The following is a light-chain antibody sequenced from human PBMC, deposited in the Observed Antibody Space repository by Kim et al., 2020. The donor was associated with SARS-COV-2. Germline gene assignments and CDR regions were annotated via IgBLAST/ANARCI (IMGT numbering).Light chain of an antibody. J-gene: IGLJ3*02. CDR1: GGNSSYA. Sequence: ASVKLTCTLSGGNSSYAIAWHQQQPEKGPRYLMILNSDGSHSRGDGIPDRFSGSSSGAERYLTISSLQSEDEADYYCQTWGTGLRVFGGGTQLTVL. CDR3: QTWGTGLRV. V-gene: IGLV4-69*01. CDR2: LNSDGSH.